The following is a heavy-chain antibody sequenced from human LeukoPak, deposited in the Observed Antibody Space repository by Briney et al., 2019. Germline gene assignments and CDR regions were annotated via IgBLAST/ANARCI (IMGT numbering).Heavy chain of an antibody. Sequence: SETLSLTCTVSGGSISSYYWSWIRQPPGKGLEWIGYIYYSGSTNYNPSLKSRLTISVDASKNQFSLKLSSVTAADTAVYYCARDIAVANRFEFGYWGQGTLVTVSS. D-gene: IGHD6-19*01. J-gene: IGHJ4*02. CDR3: ARDIAVANRFEFGY. V-gene: IGHV4-59*12. CDR2: IYYSGST. CDR1: GGSISSYY.